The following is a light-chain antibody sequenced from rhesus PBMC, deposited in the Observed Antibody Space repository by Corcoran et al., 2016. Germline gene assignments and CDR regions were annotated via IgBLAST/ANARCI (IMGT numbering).Light chain of an antibody. J-gene: IGKJ3*01. Sequence: DIQMTQSPSSLSASVGDTVTITCRASQSISSWLDWYQQKPGKAPKLLMYKASRLQSGVPSRYSGSGSGPDLTLTISSLQPEDFATYYCLQYSCSPIFTFSPETKLDIE. V-gene: IGKV1-22*01. CDR3: LQYSCSPIFT. CDR2: KAS. CDR1: QSISSW.